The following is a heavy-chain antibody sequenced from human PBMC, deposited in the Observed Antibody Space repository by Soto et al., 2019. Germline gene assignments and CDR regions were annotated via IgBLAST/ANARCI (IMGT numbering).Heavy chain of an antibody. CDR1: GGSISSGGYY. V-gene: IGHV4-31*03. CDR3: ARVGGSGSYYNYYFDY. J-gene: IGHJ4*02. Sequence: QVQLQESGPGLVKPSQTLSLTCTVSGGSISSGGYYWSWIRQHPGKGLEWIGYIYYSGSTYYNPSLKSRVTISVDTSKNQFSLKLSSVTAADTAVYYCARVGGSGSYYNYYFDYWGQGTLVTVSS. D-gene: IGHD3-10*01. CDR2: IYYSGST.